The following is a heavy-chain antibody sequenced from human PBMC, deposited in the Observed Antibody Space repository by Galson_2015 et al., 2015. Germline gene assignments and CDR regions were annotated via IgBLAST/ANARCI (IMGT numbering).Heavy chain of an antibody. V-gene: IGHV1-18*01. CDR1: GYTFTNYG. CDR3: ARVPPNYYDSSGYYIFDY. J-gene: IGHJ4*02. CDR2: ISAYNGNT. D-gene: IGHD3-22*01. Sequence: SVKVSCKASGYTFTNYGISWVRQAPGQGLEWMGWISAYNGNTNYAKKLQGRVTMTTDTSTTTAYMELRSLRSDDTAVYYCARVPPNYYDSSGYYIFDYWGQGTLVTVSS.